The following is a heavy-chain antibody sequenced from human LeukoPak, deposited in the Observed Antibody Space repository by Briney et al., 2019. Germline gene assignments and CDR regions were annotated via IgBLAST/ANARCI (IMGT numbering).Heavy chain of an antibody. V-gene: IGHV3-64*01. D-gene: IGHD2-15*01. CDR2: ISSNGGST. J-gene: IGHJ3*02. CDR1: GFTFSSYA. CDR3: ARDGVYCSGGSCYSVSAFDI. Sequence: GGSLRLSCAASGFTFSSYAMHWVRQAPGKGLEYVSAISSNGGSTYYANSVKARFTISRDNSKNTLYLQMGSLRAEDMAVYYCARDGVYCSGGSCYSVSAFDIWGQGTMVTVSS.